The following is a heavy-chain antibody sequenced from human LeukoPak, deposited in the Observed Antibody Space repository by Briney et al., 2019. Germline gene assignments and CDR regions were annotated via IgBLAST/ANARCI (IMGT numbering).Heavy chain of an antibody. V-gene: IGHV3-30-3*01. CDR1: GFTFSSYA. CDR3: ARDIVGASDY. D-gene: IGHD1-26*01. CDR2: ISYDGSNK. Sequence: LPGGSLRLSCAASGFTFSSYAMHWVRQAPGKGLEWVAVISYDGSNKYCADSVKGRFTISRDNSKNTLYLQMNSLRAEDTAVYYCARDIVGASDYWGQGTLVTVSS. J-gene: IGHJ4*02.